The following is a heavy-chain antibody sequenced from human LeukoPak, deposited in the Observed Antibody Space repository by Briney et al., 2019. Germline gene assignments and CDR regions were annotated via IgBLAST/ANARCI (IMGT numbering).Heavy chain of an antibody. J-gene: IGHJ4*02. V-gene: IGHV3-11*01. CDR1: GFTFSDYY. CDR3: ARPRYDFWSGYSFGSLDY. D-gene: IGHD3-3*01. Sequence: GGSLRLSCAAPGFTFSDYYMSWIRQAPGKGLEWVSYISSSGSTIYYADSVKGRFTISRDKAKNSLYLQMNSLRAEDTAVYYCARPRYDFWSGYSFGSLDYWGQGTLVTVSS. CDR2: ISSSGSTI.